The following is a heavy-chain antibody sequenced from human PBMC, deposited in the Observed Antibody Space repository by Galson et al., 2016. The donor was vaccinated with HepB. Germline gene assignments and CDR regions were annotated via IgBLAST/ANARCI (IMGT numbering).Heavy chain of an antibody. J-gene: IGHJ6*02. V-gene: IGHV1-3*01. CDR3: ARVSRSSYGMDV. D-gene: IGHD3-16*02. CDR2: INGGNGDT. CDR1: GYTFTTYA. Sequence: SVKVSCKASGYTFTTYAMQWVRQAPGRRLEWMGWINGGNGDTKYSQKFQGRVTITRDTSASTANLELSSLKSEDTAVYYCARVSRSSYGMDVWGQGTTVTVSS.